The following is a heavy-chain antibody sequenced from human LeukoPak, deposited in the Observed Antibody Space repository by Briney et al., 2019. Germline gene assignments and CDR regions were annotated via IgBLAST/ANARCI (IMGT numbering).Heavy chain of an antibody. CDR1: GFTFSSYS. Sequence: GGSLRLSCAASGFTFSSYSMSWVRQAPGKGLEWVANIKQDGSEKYYVDSVKGRFTISRDNAKNSLYLQMNSLRAEDTAVYYCASHGDSSSSGYFDYWGQGTLVTVSS. V-gene: IGHV3-7*01. D-gene: IGHD6-6*01. J-gene: IGHJ4*02. CDR3: ASHGDSSSSGYFDY. CDR2: IKQDGSEK.